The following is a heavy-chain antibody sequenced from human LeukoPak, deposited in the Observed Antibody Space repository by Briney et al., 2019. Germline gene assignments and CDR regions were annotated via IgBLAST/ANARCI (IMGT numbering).Heavy chain of an antibody. CDR1: GFTFSSYS. D-gene: IGHD4/OR15-4a*01. CDR3: ARVWYPRLTIDN. V-gene: IGHV3-21*01. J-gene: IGHJ4*02. CDR2: ISSSSSYI. Sequence: GGSLRLSCAASGFTFSSYSMNWVRQAPGKGLEWVSSISSSSSYIYYADSVKGRLTISRDNAKNSLYLQMNSLRAEDTAVYYCARVWYPRLTIDNWGQGTLVTVSS.